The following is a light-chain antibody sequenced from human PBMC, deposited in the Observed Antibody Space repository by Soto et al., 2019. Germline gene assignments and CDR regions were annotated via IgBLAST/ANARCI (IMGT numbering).Light chain of an antibody. CDR3: AAWDDSLNGRGV. J-gene: IGLJ3*02. Sequence: QFVLTQPPSASGTPGQRVTISCSGSSSNIGSNTVNWYQQLPGTAPKLLIYSNNQRPSGVPDRFSGSRSGTSASLAISGLQSEDEGDYYCAAWDDSLNGRGVFGGGTKLTVL. CDR1: SSNIGSNT. CDR2: SNN. V-gene: IGLV1-44*01.